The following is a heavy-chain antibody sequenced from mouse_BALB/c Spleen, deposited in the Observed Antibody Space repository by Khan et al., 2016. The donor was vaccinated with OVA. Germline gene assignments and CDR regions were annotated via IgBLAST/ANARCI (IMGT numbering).Heavy chain of an antibody. J-gene: IGHJ3*01. V-gene: IGHV1-26*01. Sequence: EVQLQQSGPDLVKPGASVKMSCKASGYSFTGYYMNWVKQSHGKSLECIGRINPNTGNINYNQTFKGKAILTVDTSSSTAYMELRSLTSEDSAVYDCSRGYDFFAYWGQGTLVTVSA. D-gene: IGHD2-2*01. CDR2: INPNTGNI. CDR3: SRGYDFFAY. CDR1: GYSFTGYY.